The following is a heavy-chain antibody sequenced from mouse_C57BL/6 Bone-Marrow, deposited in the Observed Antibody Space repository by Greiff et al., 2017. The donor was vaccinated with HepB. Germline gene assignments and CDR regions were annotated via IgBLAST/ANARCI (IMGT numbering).Heavy chain of an antibody. CDR1: GYTFTSYW. J-gene: IGHJ1*03. CDR2: IDPSDSYT. V-gene: IGHV1-50*01. CDR3: ARCVYYGSSYWYFDV. Sequence: QVQLQQPGAELVKPGASVKLSCKASGYTFTSYWMQWVKQRPGQGLEWIGEIDPSDSYTNYNQKFKGKATLTVDTSSSTAYMQLSSLTSEDSAVYYCARCVYYGSSYWYFDVGGTGTTVTVSS. D-gene: IGHD1-1*01.